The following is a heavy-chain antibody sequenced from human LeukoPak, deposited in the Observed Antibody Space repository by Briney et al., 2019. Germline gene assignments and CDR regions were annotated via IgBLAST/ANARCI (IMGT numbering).Heavy chain of an antibody. V-gene: IGHV4-39*07. J-gene: IGHJ4*02. CDR2: IYYSGST. CDR1: GGSISSSSYY. D-gene: IGHD5-24*01. Sequence: SETLSLTCTVSGGSISSSSYYWGWIRQPPGKGLEWIGSIYYSGSTYYNPSLKSRVTISVDTSKNQFSLKLSSVTAADTAVYYCARDRNGYNYEGIIDYWGQGTLVTVSS. CDR3: ARDRNGYNYEGIIDY.